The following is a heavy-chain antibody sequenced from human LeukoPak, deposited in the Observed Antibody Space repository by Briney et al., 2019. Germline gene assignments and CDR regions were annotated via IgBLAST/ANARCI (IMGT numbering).Heavy chain of an antibody. CDR2: ISGSGGST. D-gene: IGHD1-26*01. CDR3: AKDPYSGSYYMNWFDP. CDR1: GFTFSSYA. V-gene: IGHV3-23*01. Sequence: GGSLRLSCAASGFTFSSYAMSWVRQAPGKGLEWVSAISGSGGSTYYADSVKGRFTISRDNSKNTLYLQMNSLRAEDTAVYYCAKDPYSGSYYMNWFDPWGQGTLVTVSS. J-gene: IGHJ5*02.